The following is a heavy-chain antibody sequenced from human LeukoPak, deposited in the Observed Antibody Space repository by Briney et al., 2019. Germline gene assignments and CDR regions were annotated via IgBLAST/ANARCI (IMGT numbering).Heavy chain of an antibody. CDR2: IGTAGDT. D-gene: IGHD3-22*01. Sequence: GGSLRLSCAASGFTFSSYDMPWVRQATGKGLEWVSAIGTAGDTYYPGSVKGRFTISRENAKNSLYLQMNSLRAGDTAVYYCARAYYDSSGYYQYYFDYWGQGTLVTVSS. V-gene: IGHV3-13*01. CDR3: ARAYYDSSGYYQYYFDY. J-gene: IGHJ4*02. CDR1: GFTFSSYD.